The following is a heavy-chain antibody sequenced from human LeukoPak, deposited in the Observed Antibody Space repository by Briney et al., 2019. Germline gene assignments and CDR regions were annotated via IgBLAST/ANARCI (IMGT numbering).Heavy chain of an antibody. Sequence: GSSVKVSFKASGGTFSNSAISWVRQAPGQGPEWMGGINPIFGTANYAQKFQGRVTITADESTSTAYMELSSLRSDDTAVYYCARDDVFYYGSGSSFNDAFDIWGQGTMVSVSS. CDR1: GGTFSNSA. V-gene: IGHV1-69*01. D-gene: IGHD3-10*01. CDR2: INPIFGTA. J-gene: IGHJ3*02. CDR3: ARDDVFYYGSGSSFNDAFDI.